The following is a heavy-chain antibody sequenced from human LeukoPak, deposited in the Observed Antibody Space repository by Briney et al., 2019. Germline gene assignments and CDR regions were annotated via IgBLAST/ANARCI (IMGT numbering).Heavy chain of an antibody. V-gene: IGHV5-51*03. CDR3: ARLSHPYCSGGSCLPDDY. Sequence: PGESLKLSCKGSGYSFTSYWIGWVRQMPGKGLEWMGIIYPGDSDTIYSPSFQGQVTISADKSISTAYLQWSSLKASDTAMYYCARLSHPYCSGGSCLPDDYWGQGTLVTGSS. J-gene: IGHJ4*02. CDR2: IYPGDSDT. D-gene: IGHD2-15*01. CDR1: GYSFTSYW.